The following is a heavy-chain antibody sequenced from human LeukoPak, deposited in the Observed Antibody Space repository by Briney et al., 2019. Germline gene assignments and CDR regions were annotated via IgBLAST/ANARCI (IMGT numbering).Heavy chain of an antibody. CDR2: IYYSGST. J-gene: IGHJ4*02. Sequence: SQTLSLTCTVSGGSISSGGYYWSWIRQHPGKGLEWIGYIYYSGSTYYNPSLKCRVTISVDTSKNQFSLKLSSVTAADTAVYYCARDKRGVGGNDYWGQGTLVTVSS. V-gene: IGHV4-31*03. CDR3: ARDKRGVGGNDY. D-gene: IGHD3-10*01. CDR1: GGSISSGGYY.